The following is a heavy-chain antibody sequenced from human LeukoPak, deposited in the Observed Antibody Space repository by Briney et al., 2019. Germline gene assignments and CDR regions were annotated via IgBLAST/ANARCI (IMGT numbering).Heavy chain of an antibody. CDR2: ISSSSSTI. V-gene: IGHV3-48*04. CDR3: ARGALGNWNYDY. D-gene: IGHD1-7*01. CDR1: GFTFSSYS. Sequence: GGPLRLSCAASGFTFSSYSMNWVRQAPGKGLEWVSYISSSSSTIYYADSVEGRFTISRDNAKNSLYLQMNSLRAEDTAVYYCARGALGNWNYDYWGQGALVTVSS. J-gene: IGHJ4*02.